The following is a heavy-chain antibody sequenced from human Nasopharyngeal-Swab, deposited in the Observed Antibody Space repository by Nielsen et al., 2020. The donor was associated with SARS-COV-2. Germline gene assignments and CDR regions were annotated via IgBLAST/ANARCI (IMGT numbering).Heavy chain of an antibody. Sequence: GGSLRLSCAASGFTFRSYAMSWVRQAPGKGLEWVSAISGSGESTHYADSVKGRFTISRDNSKNTLYLQMNSLRAEDTAVYYCVKGPPAVIHYFDYWGQGTLVTVPS. CDR3: VKGPPAVIHYFDY. D-gene: IGHD2-21*01. V-gene: IGHV3-23*01. J-gene: IGHJ4*02. CDR1: GFTFRSYA. CDR2: ISGSGEST.